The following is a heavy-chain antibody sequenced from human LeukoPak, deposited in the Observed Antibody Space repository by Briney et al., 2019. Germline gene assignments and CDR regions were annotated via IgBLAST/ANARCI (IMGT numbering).Heavy chain of an antibody. CDR2: INHSGST. CDR3: ARMAWLIRWYFDL. D-gene: IGHD6-19*01. J-gene: IGHJ2*01. Sequence: PGGSLRLSCAASGFTFSSYSMNWVRQPPGKGLEWIGEINHSGSTNYNPSLKSRVTISVDTSKNQFSLKLSSVTAADTAVYYCARMAWLIRWYFDLWGRGTLVTVSS. CDR1: GFTFSSYS. V-gene: IGHV4-34*01.